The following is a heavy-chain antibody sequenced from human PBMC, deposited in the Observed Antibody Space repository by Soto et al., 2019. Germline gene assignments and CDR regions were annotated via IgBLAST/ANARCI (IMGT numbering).Heavy chain of an antibody. D-gene: IGHD3-3*01. CDR3: ARTPYYDFWSGYGDAFDI. J-gene: IGHJ3*02. CDR1: GFTFSSYG. CDR2: IWYDGSNK. Sequence: QVQLVESGGGVVQPGRSLRLSCAASGFTFSSYGMHWVRQAPGKGLEWVAVIWYDGSNKYYADSVKGRFTISRDNSKNTLYLQMNSLRAEDTAVYYCARTPYYDFWSGYGDAFDIWGQGTMVTVSS. V-gene: IGHV3-33*01.